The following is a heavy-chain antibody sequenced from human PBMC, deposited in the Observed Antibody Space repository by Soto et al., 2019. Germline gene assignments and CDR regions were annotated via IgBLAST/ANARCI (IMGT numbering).Heavy chain of an antibody. CDR1: GFSLSTSGVA. V-gene: IGHV2-5*02. D-gene: IGHD1-1*01. Sequence: QITLKESGPTLVKPTQTLTLTCTFSGFSLSTSGVAVGWIRQPPGKALEWLALIYWDDDKRYSPSLKSRLTITKDTSKNQAVLTMTNMDPVDTATYYCAHRPPERGLATFDPWGQGTLVTVSS. J-gene: IGHJ5*02. CDR3: AHRPPERGLATFDP. CDR2: IYWDDDK.